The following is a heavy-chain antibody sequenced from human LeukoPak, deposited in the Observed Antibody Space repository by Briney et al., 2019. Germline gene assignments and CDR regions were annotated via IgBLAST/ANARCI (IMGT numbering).Heavy chain of an antibody. V-gene: IGHV3-7*01. D-gene: IGHD2-15*01. CDR2: IKQDGSEK. J-gene: IGHJ4*02. CDR1: GFTFSSYW. CDR3: VRDRAYCSGSTCYSVFDS. Sequence: GGSLRLSCAASGFTFSSYWMSWVRQAPGKGLEWVANIKQDGSEKYYVDSVKGRFTISRDNAKNSLYLQMNSLRVEDTAVYYCVRDRAYCSGSTCYSVFDSWGQGTLVTVSS.